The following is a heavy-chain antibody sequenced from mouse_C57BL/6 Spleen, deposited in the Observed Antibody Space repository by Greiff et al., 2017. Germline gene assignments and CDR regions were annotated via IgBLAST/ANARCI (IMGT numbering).Heavy chain of an antibody. J-gene: IGHJ3*01. CDR3: ASNYYGSSPWFAY. CDR2: ISSGSSTI. D-gene: IGHD1-1*01. CDR1: GFTFSDYG. V-gene: IGHV5-17*01. Sequence: EVQVVESGGGLVKPGGSLKLSCAASGFTFSDYGMHWVRQAPEKGLEWVAYISSGSSTIYYADTVKGRFTISRDNAKNTLFLQMTSLRSEDTAMYYCASNYYGSSPWFAYWGQGTLVTVSA.